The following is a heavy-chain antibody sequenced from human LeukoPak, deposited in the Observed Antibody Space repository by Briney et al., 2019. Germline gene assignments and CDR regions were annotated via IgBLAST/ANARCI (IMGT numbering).Heavy chain of an antibody. CDR1: GGTFSSYA. J-gene: IGHJ6*02. CDR3: ARGGGGYGFSPRYYYYGMDV. CDR2: IIPIFGTA. D-gene: IGHD5-12*01. Sequence: GASVTVSCKASGGTFSSYAISWVRQAPGQGLEWMGGIIPIFGTANYVQKFQGRVTITADESTSTAYMELSSLRSEDTAVYYCARGGGGYGFSPRYYYYGMDVWGQGTTVTVSS. V-gene: IGHV1-69*13.